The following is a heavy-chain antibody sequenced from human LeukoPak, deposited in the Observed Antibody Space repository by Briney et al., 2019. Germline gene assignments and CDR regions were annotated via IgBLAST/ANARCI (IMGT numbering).Heavy chain of an antibody. V-gene: IGHV1-58*01. Sequence: ASVNVSCKASGFTFTSSAVQWVRQARGQRLEWIGWIVVGSGNTNYAQKFQERVTITRDMSTSTAYMELSSLRSEDTAVYYCAADSRSGYAFDYWGQGTLVTVSS. J-gene: IGHJ4*02. D-gene: IGHD5-12*01. CDR3: AADSRSGYAFDY. CDR2: IVVGSGNT. CDR1: GFTFTSSA.